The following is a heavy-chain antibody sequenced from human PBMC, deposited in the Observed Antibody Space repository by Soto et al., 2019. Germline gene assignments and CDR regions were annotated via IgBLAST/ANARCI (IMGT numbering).Heavy chain of an antibody. CDR2: INPLSGST. J-gene: IGHJ4*02. CDR3: ARGTWDSSGWYTFPFDY. D-gene: IGHD6-19*01. Sequence: GASVKVSCKASGYTFTSYYIHWVRQAPGQGLEWMGIINPLSGSTAYAQKFQGRVTLTRDTSTNTVSMELSSLRSEDTAVYYCARGTWDSSGWYTFPFDYRGQGTLVTVSS. V-gene: IGHV1-46*01. CDR1: GYTFTSYY.